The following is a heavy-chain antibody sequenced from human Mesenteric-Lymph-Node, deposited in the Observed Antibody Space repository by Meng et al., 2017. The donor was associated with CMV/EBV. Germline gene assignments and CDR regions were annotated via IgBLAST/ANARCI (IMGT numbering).Heavy chain of an antibody. CDR2: ISSSSTI. Sequence: GGSLRLSYAASGFTFSSYSMNWVRQAPGKGLEWVSYISSSSTIYYADSVKGRFTISRDNAKNSLYLQMNSLRAEDTAVYYCARDGGVADFWSGPTYYYYYGMDVWGQGTTVTVSS. CDR3: ARDGGVADFWSGPTYYYYYGMDV. J-gene: IGHJ6*02. CDR1: GFTFSSYS. D-gene: IGHD3-3*01. V-gene: IGHV3-48*04.